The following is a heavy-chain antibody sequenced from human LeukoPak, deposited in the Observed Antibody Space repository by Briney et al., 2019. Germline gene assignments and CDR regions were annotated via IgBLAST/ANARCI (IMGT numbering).Heavy chain of an antibody. J-gene: IGHJ4*02. CDR1: GGSFSGYY. D-gene: IGHD6-13*01. Sequence: SETLSLTCAVHGGSFSGYYWSWIRQPPGKGLEWIGEINHSGSTNYNPSLKSRVTISVDTSKNQFSLKLSSVTAADTAVYYCARGRLIAAAGRHSGWYWYFDYWGQGTLVTVSS. CDR3: ARGRLIAAAGRHSGWYWYFDY. CDR2: INHSGST. V-gene: IGHV4-34*01.